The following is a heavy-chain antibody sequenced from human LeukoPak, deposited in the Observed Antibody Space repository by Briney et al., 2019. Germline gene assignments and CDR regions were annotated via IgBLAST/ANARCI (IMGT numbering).Heavy chain of an antibody. Sequence: PSETLSLTCAVYGGSFSGYYWSWIRQPPGKGLEWIGEINHSGSTNYNPSLKSRVTISVDTSKNQFSLKLSSVTAADTAVYYWARARWISRTNWFTFFGYDVFDIWAQGTMVTVSS. D-gene: IGHD3-3*02. J-gene: IGHJ3*02. CDR3: ARARWISRTNWFTFFGYDVFDI. CDR1: GGSFSGYY. CDR2: INHSGST. V-gene: IGHV4-34*01.